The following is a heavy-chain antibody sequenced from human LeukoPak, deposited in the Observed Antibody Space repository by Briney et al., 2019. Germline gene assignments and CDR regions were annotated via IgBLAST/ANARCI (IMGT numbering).Heavy chain of an antibody. J-gene: IGHJ3*02. D-gene: IGHD3-16*01. CDR3: ARRHQDWGNAFDI. Sequence: GGSLRLSCAASGFTFSIYWMSWVRQAPGKGLEWVANIKQDGIGKYYVDSVKGRFTISRDSAKNSLYLQMSSLRAEDTAVYYCARRHQDWGNAFDIWGQGTMVTVSS. CDR1: GFTFSIYW. V-gene: IGHV3-7*01. CDR2: IKQDGIGK.